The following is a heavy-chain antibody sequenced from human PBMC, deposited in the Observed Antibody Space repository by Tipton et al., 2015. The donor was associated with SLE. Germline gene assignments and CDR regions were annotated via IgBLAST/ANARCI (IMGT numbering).Heavy chain of an antibody. V-gene: IGHV1-46*01. J-gene: IGHJ4*02. CDR2: INPSGGST. CDR3: ARGYGYSYGLLYYFDY. CDR1: GYTFTSYY. Sequence: QLVQSGAEVKKPGASVKVSCKASGYTFTSYYMHWVRQAPGQGLEWMGIINPSGGSTSYAQKFQGRGTMTRDTSTSTVYMELSSLRSEDTAVYYCARGYGYSYGLLYYFDYWGQGTLVTVSS. D-gene: IGHD5-18*01.